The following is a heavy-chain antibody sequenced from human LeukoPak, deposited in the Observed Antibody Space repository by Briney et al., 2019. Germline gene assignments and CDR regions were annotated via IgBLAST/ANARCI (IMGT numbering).Heavy chain of an antibody. V-gene: IGHV4-34*01. Sequence: PGGSLRLSCAASEFIFSDYDMNWIRQPPGKGLEWIGEINHSGSTNYNPSLKSRVTTSVDTSKNQFSLKLSSVTAADTAVYCCARLWRKSVPGYYYGSGSYLRESWGQGTLVTVSS. J-gene: IGHJ4*02. CDR2: INHSGST. CDR1: EFIFSDYD. D-gene: IGHD3-10*01. CDR3: ARLWRKSVPGYYYGSGSYLRES.